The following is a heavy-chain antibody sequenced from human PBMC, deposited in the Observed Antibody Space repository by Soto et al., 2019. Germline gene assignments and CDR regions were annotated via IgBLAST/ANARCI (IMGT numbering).Heavy chain of an antibody. CDR3: AREERYCSSTSCYTGWFDP. V-gene: IGHV4-59*01. J-gene: IGHJ5*02. CDR2: IYYSGST. CDR1: GGSISSYY. Sequence: SETLSLTXTVSGGSISSYYWSWIRQPPGKGLEWIGYIYYSGSTNYNPSLKSRVTISVDTSKNQFSLKLSSVTAADTAVYYCAREERYCSSTSCYTGWFDPWGQGTLVTVSS. D-gene: IGHD2-2*02.